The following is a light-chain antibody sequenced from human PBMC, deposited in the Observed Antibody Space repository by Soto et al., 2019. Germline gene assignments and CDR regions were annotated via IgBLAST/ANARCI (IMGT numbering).Light chain of an antibody. J-gene: IGKJ5*01. CDR1: QDIRGA. Sequence: AIQLTQSPSSLSASVGDRVTITCRASQDIRGALAWYQQKPGKAPKILLYDVSTLESGVPSRFSGSGSGTDFTLTISSLQPVDFATYYCQQFNSHPITFGQGTRLEIK. CDR2: DVS. CDR3: QQFNSHPIT. V-gene: IGKV1-13*02.